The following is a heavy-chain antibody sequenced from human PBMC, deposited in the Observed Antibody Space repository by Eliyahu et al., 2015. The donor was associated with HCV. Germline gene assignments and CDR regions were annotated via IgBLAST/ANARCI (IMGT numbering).Heavy chain of an antibody. CDR1: GGSFTTYT. CDR3: ARDEVAVTGGRPGAFDI. Sequence: QVQLVQSGAEVKKPGFSVKVSCKASGGSFTTYTISWVRQAPGQGFEWMGGITPMFGLPKLRTEISGQGHIYPRANLRTVFMELSNLRSEDTALYYCARDEVAVTGGRPGAFDIWGQGTMVTVSS. D-gene: IGHD6-19*01. CDR2: ITPMFGLP. V-gene: IGHV1-69*01. J-gene: IGHJ3*02.